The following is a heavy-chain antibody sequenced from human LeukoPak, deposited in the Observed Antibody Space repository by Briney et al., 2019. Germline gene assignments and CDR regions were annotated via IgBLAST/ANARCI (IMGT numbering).Heavy chain of an antibody. Sequence: KPSETLSLTCTVSGGSISSSSYYWGWIRQPPGKGLEWIGSIYYSGSTYYNPSLKSRVTISVDTSKNQFSLKLSSVTAADTAVYYCARSKRLRYFDWLPDYWGQGTLVTVSS. J-gene: IGHJ4*02. CDR3: ARSKRLRYFDWLPDY. V-gene: IGHV4-39*07. CDR1: GGSISSSSYY. D-gene: IGHD3-9*01. CDR2: IYYSGST.